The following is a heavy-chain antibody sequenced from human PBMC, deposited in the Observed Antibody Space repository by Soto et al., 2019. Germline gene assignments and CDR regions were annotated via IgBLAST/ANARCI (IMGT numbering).Heavy chain of an antibody. Sequence: GGALRLTCAASGFTFSSYGMHWGRPAPGNGLEWVAVILYDGSKKYYADSVKGRFTISRDNSKNTLYLQMSSLRAEDTALYYCVKDGSSGWPYFDDMDVWGQGTTVTVSS. D-gene: IGHD6-19*01. CDR3: VKDGSSGWPYFDDMDV. J-gene: IGHJ6*02. CDR2: ILYDGSKK. V-gene: IGHV3-30*18. CDR1: GFTFSSYG.